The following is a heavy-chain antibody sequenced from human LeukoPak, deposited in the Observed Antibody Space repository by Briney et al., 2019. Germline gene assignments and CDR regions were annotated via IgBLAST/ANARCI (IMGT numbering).Heavy chain of an antibody. V-gene: IGHV3-43*01. CDR3: SRDTDYGSATNYFDS. J-gene: IGHJ4*02. Sequence: GGCLRLSCVPSGFTLDDYAMRWVRQAPEEGLGWVALISREGHTTYYADSVRGRSTISRDNSKNSLYLQLNSLRTEDTAFYYFSRDTDYGSATNYFDSWGRGNRVSVSA. D-gene: IGHD3-10*01. CDR1: GFTLDDYA. CDR2: ISREGHTT.